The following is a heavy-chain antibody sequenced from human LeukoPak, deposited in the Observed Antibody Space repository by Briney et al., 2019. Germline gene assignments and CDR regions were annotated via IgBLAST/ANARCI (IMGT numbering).Heavy chain of an antibody. D-gene: IGHD6-19*01. CDR3: ARDRATYSSGPLDY. CDR2: IYYSGST. V-gene: IGHV4-39*02. J-gene: IGHJ4*02. Sequence: SETLSLTCTVSAGSISSISYYWGWIRQPPGKGLEWIGSIYYSGSTYYNPSLKSRVTISVDTSKNQFSLKLSSVTAADTAVYYCARDRATYSSGPLDYWGQGTLVTVSS. CDR1: AGSISSISYY.